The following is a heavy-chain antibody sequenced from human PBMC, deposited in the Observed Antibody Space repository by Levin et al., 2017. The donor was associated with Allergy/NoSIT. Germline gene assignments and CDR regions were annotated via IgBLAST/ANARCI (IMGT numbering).Heavy chain of an antibody. CDR3: AHSPYDYVWGSYRLDAFDI. J-gene: IGHJ3*02. Sequence: ESGPTLVKPTQTLTLTCTFSGFSLSTSGVGVGWIRQPPGKALEWLALIYWDDDKRYSPSLKSRLTITKDTSKNQVVLTMTNMDPVDTATYYCAHSPYDYVWGSYRLDAFDIWGQGTMVTVSS. V-gene: IGHV2-5*02. CDR2: IYWDDDK. D-gene: IGHD3-16*02. CDR1: GFSLSTSGVG.